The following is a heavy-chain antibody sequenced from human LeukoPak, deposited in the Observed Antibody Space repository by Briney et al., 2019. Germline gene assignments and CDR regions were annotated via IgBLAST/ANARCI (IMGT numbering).Heavy chain of an antibody. CDR3: AKARGAATYYYYYMDV. CDR1: GFSFSNYG. CDR2: IWYDGSNK. Sequence: GGSLRLSCAVSGFSFSNYGMHWVRQAPGKGLEWVALIWYDGSNKYYPDSVKGRFTISRDNSKNTLYLQMNTLRAEDTAVYYCAKARGAATYYYYYMDVWGKGTTVTVYS. D-gene: IGHD1-26*01. J-gene: IGHJ6*03. V-gene: IGHV3-33*06.